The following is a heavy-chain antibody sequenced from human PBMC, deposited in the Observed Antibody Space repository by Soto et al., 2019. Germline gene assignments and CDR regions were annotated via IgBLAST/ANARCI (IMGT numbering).Heavy chain of an antibody. D-gene: IGHD6-6*01. CDR3: ARHRPVEYSSSPDAFDI. CDR1: GGSISSSSYY. Sequence: SETLSLTCTVSGGSISSSSYYWGCIRQPPGKGLEWIGSIYYSGSTYYNPSLKSRVTISVDTSKNQFSLKLSSVTAADTAVYYCARHRPVEYSSSPDAFDIWGQGTMVTVSS. J-gene: IGHJ3*02. V-gene: IGHV4-39*01. CDR2: IYYSGST.